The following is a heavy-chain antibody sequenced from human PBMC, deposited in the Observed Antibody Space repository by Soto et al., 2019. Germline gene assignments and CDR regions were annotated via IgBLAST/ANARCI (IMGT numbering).Heavy chain of an antibody. Sequence: QVQLVQSGAEVKKPGASVKVSCKVSGYTLTELSMHWVRQAPGKGLEWMGGFDPEDGETIYAQKFQGRVTMTEDTSTDTAYMELSSLRSEDTAVYYCATKGLRVLEWLLLDNWFDPWGQGTLVTVSS. CDR1: GYTLTELS. V-gene: IGHV1-24*01. CDR3: ATKGLRVLEWLLLDNWFDP. D-gene: IGHD3-3*01. CDR2: FDPEDGET. J-gene: IGHJ5*02.